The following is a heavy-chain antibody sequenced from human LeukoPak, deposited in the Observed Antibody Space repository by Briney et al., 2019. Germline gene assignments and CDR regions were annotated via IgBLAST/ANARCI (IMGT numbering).Heavy chain of an antibody. CDR3: ARTVLYDFWSPVAFDI. D-gene: IGHD3-3*01. CDR2: IYYSGTT. CDR1: GGSIGTYS. J-gene: IGHJ3*02. Sequence: SETLSLTCTVSGGSIGTYSWNWIRQPPGKGLEWIGYIYYSGTTNYNPSLKSRVTISVDTSKNQFSLKLSSVTAADTAVYYCARTVLYDFWSPVAFDIWGQGTMVTVSS. V-gene: IGHV4-59*12.